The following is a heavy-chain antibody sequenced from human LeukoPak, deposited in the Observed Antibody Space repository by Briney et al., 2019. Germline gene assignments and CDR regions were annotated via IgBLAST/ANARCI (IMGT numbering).Heavy chain of an antibody. Sequence: PSETLSLTCTVSGGSISSYYWSWIRQPPGKGLEWIGYIYYSGSTNYNPSLKSRVTISVDTSKNQFSLKLSSVTAADTAVYYCARHPYCSGGSCYRNTYFDYWGQGTLVTVSS. CDR1: GGSISSYY. J-gene: IGHJ4*02. CDR3: ARHPYCSGGSCYRNTYFDY. D-gene: IGHD2-15*01. V-gene: IGHV4-59*08. CDR2: IYYSGST.